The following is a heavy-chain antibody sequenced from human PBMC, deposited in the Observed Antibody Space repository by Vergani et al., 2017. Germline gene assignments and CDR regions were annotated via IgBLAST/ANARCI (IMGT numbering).Heavy chain of an antibody. CDR3: ARRSGGYYSGGKVHPLRTAFDV. J-gene: IGHJ3*01. Sequence: QVQLQESGPGRVKPSQTLSLTCTVSGGSISAGYYFWSWIRQPAGKGLEWLGHISASGNASHSPSLKTRVSMSVDTSKNQFSLTVTSVTAADTAIYFCARRSGGYYSGGKVHPLRTAFDVWGHGTVVTVSS. CDR2: ISASGNA. D-gene: IGHD2-15*01. V-gene: IGHV4-61*02. CDR1: GGSISAGYYF.